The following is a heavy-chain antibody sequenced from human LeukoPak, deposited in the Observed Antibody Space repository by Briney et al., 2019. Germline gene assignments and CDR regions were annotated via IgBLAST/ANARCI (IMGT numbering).Heavy chain of an antibody. CDR3: TVATTVTSS. Sequence: GGSLRLSCAASGFTFSGSAMHWVRQASGKGLEWVGRIRSKANSYATAYAASVKGRFTISRDDSKNTAYLQVNSLKTEDTAVYYCTVATTVTSSWGQGTLVTVSS. CDR2: IRSKANSYAT. D-gene: IGHD4-17*01. J-gene: IGHJ5*02. V-gene: IGHV3-73*01. CDR1: GFTFSGSA.